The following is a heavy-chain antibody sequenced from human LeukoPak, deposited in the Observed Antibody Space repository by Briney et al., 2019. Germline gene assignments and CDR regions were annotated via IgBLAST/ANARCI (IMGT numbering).Heavy chain of an antibody. D-gene: IGHD3-16*02. V-gene: IGHV4-4*07. CDR3: ARETYDYLWGNYRYSDY. CDR2: ISTTGST. Sequence: PSETLSLTCTVSGGSFSGYYWSWIRQPAGKGLEWIGHISTTGSTSYNPSLRSRGTMSIDTSKNQFSLRLSSVTAADTAVYYCARETYDYLWGNYRYSDYWGQGTLVTVSS. CDR1: GGSFSGYY. J-gene: IGHJ4*02.